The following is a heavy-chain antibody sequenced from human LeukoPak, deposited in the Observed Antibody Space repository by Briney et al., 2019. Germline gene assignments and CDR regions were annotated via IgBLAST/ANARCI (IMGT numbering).Heavy chain of an antibody. D-gene: IGHD2-21*01. J-gene: IGHJ4*02. V-gene: IGHV1-2*02. CDR1: GYTFTGYY. CDR2: IIPNSGGT. Sequence: GASVMVSCKASGYTFTGYYMDWVRQARGQGLEWMGWIIPNSGGTNYAQKFQGRVTMTRDTYISTAYMELSRLRSDDTAVYYCARAVVVIGYDYWGQGTLVTVSS. CDR3: ARAVVVIGYDY.